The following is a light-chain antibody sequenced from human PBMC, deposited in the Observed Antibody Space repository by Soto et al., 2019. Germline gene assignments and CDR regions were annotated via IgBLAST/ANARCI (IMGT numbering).Light chain of an antibody. CDR2: AAS. Sequence: DIQMTQSPSSLSASVGDRVTITCRASPSISTYLNWYHQKPGKAPKLLIYAASSLQSGVPSRFSGSGSGTDFALTISSLQPEDFATYYCQQYDNLPLTFGQGTRLEIK. J-gene: IGKJ5*01. CDR3: QQYDNLPLT. V-gene: IGKV1-39*01. CDR1: PSISTY.